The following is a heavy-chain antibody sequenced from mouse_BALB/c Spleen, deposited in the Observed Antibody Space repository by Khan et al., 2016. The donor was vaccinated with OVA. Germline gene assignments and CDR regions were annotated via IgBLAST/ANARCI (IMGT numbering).Heavy chain of an antibody. J-gene: IGHJ2*01. Sequence: EVELVESGPGLVKPSQSLSLTCTVTGYSITSGYGRNWIRQFPGNKLEWVGYISYSGSTNYNPSLKSRISITRDTSKNQFFLQLNSVTTEDTATYYCARTARIKYWGQGTTLTVSS. CDR3: ARTARIKY. CDR2: ISYSGST. CDR1: GYSITSGYG. V-gene: IGHV3-2*02. D-gene: IGHD1-2*01.